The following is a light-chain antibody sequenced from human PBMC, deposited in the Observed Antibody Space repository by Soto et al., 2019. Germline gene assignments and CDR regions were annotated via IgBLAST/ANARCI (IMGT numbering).Light chain of an antibody. J-gene: IGKJ2*01. Sequence: EIVMTQSPATLTVSPGERATLSCRASQSVSSNLAWYQQKPGQAPRLLIYGASTRATGIPARFSGSRSGTGFTLTISSLQSEDFAVYYCQQYSNWPPYTFGQGTKLEIK. CDR1: QSVSSN. V-gene: IGKV3-15*01. CDR2: GAS. CDR3: QQYSNWPPYT.